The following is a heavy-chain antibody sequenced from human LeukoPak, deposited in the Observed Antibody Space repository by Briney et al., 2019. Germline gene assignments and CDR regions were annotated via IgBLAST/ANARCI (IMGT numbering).Heavy chain of an antibody. V-gene: IGHV4-59*01. Sequence: SETLSLTCTVSGGSIRSYYWSWIRQPPGKGLEWIGYIYYSGSTNYNPSLKSRVTISVDTSKNQFSLKLSSVTAADTAVYYCARTDGYKDYWGQGTLVTVSS. CDR1: GGSIRSYY. D-gene: IGHD5-24*01. CDR2: IYYSGST. J-gene: IGHJ4*02. CDR3: ARTDGYKDY.